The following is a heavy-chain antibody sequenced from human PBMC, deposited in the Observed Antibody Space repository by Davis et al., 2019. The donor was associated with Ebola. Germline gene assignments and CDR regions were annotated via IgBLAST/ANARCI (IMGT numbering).Heavy chain of an antibody. Sequence: SLKISCAASGFTFSSYGMHWVRQAPGKGLEWVAVIWYDGSNKYYADSVKGRFTISRDNSKNTLYLQMNSLRAEDTAVYYCARDTSSSWYDEFLYYGMDVWGKGTTVTVSS. V-gene: IGHV3-33*01. CDR1: GFTFSSYG. J-gene: IGHJ6*04. CDR2: IWYDGSNK. D-gene: IGHD6-13*01. CDR3: ARDTSSSWYDEFLYYGMDV.